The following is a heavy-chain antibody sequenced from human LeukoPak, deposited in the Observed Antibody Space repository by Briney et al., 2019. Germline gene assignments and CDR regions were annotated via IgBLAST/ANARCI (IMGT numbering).Heavy chain of an antibody. CDR1: GFTFSSYA. Sequence: GGSLRLSCAASGFTFSSYAMSWVRQAPGKGLEWVSAISGSGGSTYYADSVKGRFTISRDNSKNTLYLQMNSLRAEDTAVYYCAKRGYYGSGSYPMGPIFDYWGQGTLVTVSS. V-gene: IGHV3-23*01. CDR3: AKRGYYGSGSYPMGPIFDY. CDR2: ISGSGGST. J-gene: IGHJ4*02. D-gene: IGHD3-10*01.